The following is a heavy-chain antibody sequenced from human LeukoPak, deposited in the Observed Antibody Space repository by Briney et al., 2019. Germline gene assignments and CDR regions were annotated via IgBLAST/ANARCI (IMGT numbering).Heavy chain of an antibody. V-gene: IGHV3-20*04. J-gene: IGHJ4*02. Sequence: PGGSLRLSCAASGFTFSSYAMSWVRQAPGKGLEWVSGINWNGGSTGYADSVKGRFTISRDNAKNSLYLQMNSLRAEDTALYYCAREGSSGWFDYWGQGTLVTVSS. CDR1: GFTFSSYA. CDR3: AREGSSGWFDY. CDR2: INWNGGST. D-gene: IGHD6-19*01.